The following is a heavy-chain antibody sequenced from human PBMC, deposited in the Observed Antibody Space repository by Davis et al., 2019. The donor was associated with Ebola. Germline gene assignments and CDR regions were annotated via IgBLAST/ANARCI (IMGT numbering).Heavy chain of an antibody. CDR1: GVSLTSRSFY. CDR3: ARSDPGIAAAGHGGNY. D-gene: IGHD6-13*01. CDR2: IYYNVDT. J-gene: IGHJ4*02. Sequence: SQTLSLTCVVSGVSLTSRSFYWGWIRQPPGKALEWIASIYYNVDTYYNPSLKSRVTISVDTSKNEFSLIMTSATAADTAVYYCARSDPGIAAAGHGGNYWGPGTLVSVSS. V-gene: IGHV4-39*01.